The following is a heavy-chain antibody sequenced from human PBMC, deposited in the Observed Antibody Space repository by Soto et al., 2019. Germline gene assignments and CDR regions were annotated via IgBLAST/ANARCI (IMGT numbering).Heavy chain of an antibody. Sequence: QVQLVQSGAEVKKPGASVKVSCKASGYTFTSYDINWVRQATGQGLGWMGWMNPTSGNTGYAQKCQGRVTMASNTSISTAYMELSSLRSEDTAVYYCARSTNDYGDRHWGQGTLVTVSS. D-gene: IGHD4-17*01. CDR2: MNPTSGNT. CDR1: GYTFTSYD. J-gene: IGHJ4*02. CDR3: ARSTNDYGDRH. V-gene: IGHV1-8*01.